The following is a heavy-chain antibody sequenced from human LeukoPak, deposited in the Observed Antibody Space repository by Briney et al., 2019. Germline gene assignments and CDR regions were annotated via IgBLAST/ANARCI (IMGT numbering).Heavy chain of an antibody. Sequence: PGGSLRLSCAASGFTVSSNFMSWVRQAPGKGLECVSVIYSCGGTYYADSVQGRFTISRDASKNTLFLQMNSLRADDTAVYYCASLSSSPGSAFDIWGQGTMVTVSS. D-gene: IGHD6-6*01. CDR2: IYSCGGT. J-gene: IGHJ3*02. CDR3: ASLSSSPGSAFDI. V-gene: IGHV3-53*01. CDR1: GFTVSSNF.